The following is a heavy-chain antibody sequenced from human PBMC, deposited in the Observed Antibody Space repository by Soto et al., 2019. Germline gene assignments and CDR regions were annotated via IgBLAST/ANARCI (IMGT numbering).Heavy chain of an antibody. CDR3: ARGRYTDAGYWFDP. J-gene: IGHJ5*02. CDR2: ISGSGNYI. V-gene: IGHV3-21*01. CDR1: EFTFITHS. D-gene: IGHD2-2*02. Sequence: GGSLRLSCKASEFTFITHSMHWVRQSPGRGLEWVSSISGSGNYINYADSMKGRFTISRDNAKNSLYLQMISLRAEDTAMYYCARGRYTDAGYWFDPRGQGTLVTVSS.